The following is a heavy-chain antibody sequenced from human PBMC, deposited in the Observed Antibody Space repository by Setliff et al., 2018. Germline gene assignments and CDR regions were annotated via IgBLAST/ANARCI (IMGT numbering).Heavy chain of an antibody. D-gene: IGHD5-12*01. J-gene: IGHJ4*02. CDR2: IYHSGST. CDR3: ARVEDGLYIVATI. V-gene: IGHV4-38-2*02. Sequence: KTSETLSLTCTVSGYSISSGYYWGWIRQPPGKGLEWIGSIYHSGSTYYNPSLKSRVTISVDTSKNQFSLKLSSVTAADTAVYYCARVEDGLYIVATIGGWGTLVTV. CDR1: GYSISSGYY.